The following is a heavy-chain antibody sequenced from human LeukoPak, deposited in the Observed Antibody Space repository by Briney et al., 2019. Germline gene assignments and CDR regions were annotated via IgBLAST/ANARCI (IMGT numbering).Heavy chain of an antibody. CDR2: IWYDGSNK. CDR3: ARGRATTPTSGAFDI. J-gene: IGHJ3*02. CDR1: GFTFRNYA. Sequence: GGSLRLSCTASGFTFRNYAMTWVRQAPGKGLEWVAVIWYDGSNKYYADSVKGRFTISRDNSKNTLYLQMNSLRAEDTAVYYCARGRATTPTSGAFDIWGQGTMVTVSS. D-gene: IGHD1-26*01. V-gene: IGHV3-33*08.